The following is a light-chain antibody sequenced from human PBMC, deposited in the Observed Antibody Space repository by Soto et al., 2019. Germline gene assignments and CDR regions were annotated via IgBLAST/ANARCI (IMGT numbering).Light chain of an antibody. CDR2: GAT. CDR3: QQYGNSPS. V-gene: IGKV3-20*01. CDR1: QSVSGSS. Sequence: VLTQSPGTLSLSPGDRATLSCRSSQSVSGSSLAWYQQKPGQAPRVLFYGATTRATAVPDRFSGNGSGADFTLTISRLEPGDFGVYHCQQYGNSPSFGPGTKLESK. J-gene: IGKJ2*01.